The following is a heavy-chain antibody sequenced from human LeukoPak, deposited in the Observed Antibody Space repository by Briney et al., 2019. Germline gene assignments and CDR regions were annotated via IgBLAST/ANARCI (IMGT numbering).Heavy chain of an antibody. J-gene: IGHJ5*02. V-gene: IGHV4-4*02. CDR3: ARGAVYYYGSGSYFPWFDP. CDR1: GGSISSSNW. CDR2: IYHSGST. D-gene: IGHD3-10*01. Sequence: SGTLSLTCAVSGGSISSSNWWSWVRQPPGKGLEWIGEIYHSGSTNYNPSLKSRVTISVDKSKNQFSLKLSSVTAADTAVYYCARGAVYYYGSGSYFPWFDPWGQGTLVTVSS.